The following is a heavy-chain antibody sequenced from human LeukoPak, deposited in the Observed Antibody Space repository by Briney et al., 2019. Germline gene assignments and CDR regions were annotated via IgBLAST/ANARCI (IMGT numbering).Heavy chain of an antibody. V-gene: IGHV3-15*01. D-gene: IGHD6-19*01. CDR2: IKSKTDGGTT. J-gene: IGHJ4*02. CDR1: GFTFSSYW. Sequence: GGSLRLSCAASGFTFSSYWMSWVRQAPGKGLEWVGRIKSKTDGGTTDYAAPVKGRFTISRDDSKNTLYLQMNSLKTEDTAVYYCTTSYSSGVYYFDYWGQGTLVTVSS. CDR3: TTSYSSGVYYFDY.